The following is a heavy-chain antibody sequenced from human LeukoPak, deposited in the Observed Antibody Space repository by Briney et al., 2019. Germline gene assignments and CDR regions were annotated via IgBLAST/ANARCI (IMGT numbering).Heavy chain of an antibody. J-gene: IGHJ6*03. CDR2: IYYSGST. D-gene: IGHD2-2*01. CDR3: ARDARACRAGSCSSTRTDYYYYYMDV. Sequence: PSETLSLTCTVSGGSISSGDYYWSWIRQPPGKGLEWIGYIYYSGSTNYNPSLKSRVTISVDTSKNQFSLKLSSVTAADTAVYYCARDARACRAGSCSSTRTDYYYYYMDVWGKGTTVTVSS. V-gene: IGHV4-61*08. CDR1: GGSISSGDYY.